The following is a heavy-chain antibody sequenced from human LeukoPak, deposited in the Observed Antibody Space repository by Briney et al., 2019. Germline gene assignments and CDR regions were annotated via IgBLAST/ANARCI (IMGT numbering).Heavy chain of an antibody. D-gene: IGHD2-2*01. CDR2: IYPGDSDT. CDR1: GYSFTSYW. V-gene: IGHV5-51*01. Sequence: GESLKISWKGSGYSFTSYWIGWVRQMPGKGLEWMGIIYPGDSDTRYSPSFQGQVTISADKSISTAYLQWSSLKASDTAMYYCARHGIVVVPAAPFDYWGQGTLVTVSS. CDR3: ARHGIVVVPAAPFDY. J-gene: IGHJ4*02.